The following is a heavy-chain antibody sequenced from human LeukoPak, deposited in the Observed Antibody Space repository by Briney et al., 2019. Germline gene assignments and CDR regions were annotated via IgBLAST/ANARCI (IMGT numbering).Heavy chain of an antibody. D-gene: IGHD3-3*01. CDR2: IYYSGST. V-gene: IGHV4-39*01. Sequence: SETLSLTCTVSGGSISSSSYYWGWIRQPPGKGLEWIGSIYYSGSTYYNPSLKSRVTISVDTSKNQFSLKLSSVTAADTAVYYCAGHDYTGVDYWGQGTLVTVSS. CDR1: GGSISSSSYY. CDR3: AGHDYTGVDY. J-gene: IGHJ4*02.